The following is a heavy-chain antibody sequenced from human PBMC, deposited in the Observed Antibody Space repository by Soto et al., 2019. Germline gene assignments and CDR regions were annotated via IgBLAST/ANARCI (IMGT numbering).Heavy chain of an antibody. Sequence: QVQLVQSGAEVKKPGSSVKVSCKASVGTFSSYAIIWVRHAPGQWLEWMGGIIPIFGTANYAQKFQGRVTITADESTSTAYMELSSLRSEDTAVYYCARGIAAADHFDYWGQGTLVTVSS. CDR3: ARGIAAADHFDY. V-gene: IGHV1-69*01. J-gene: IGHJ4*02. D-gene: IGHD6-13*01. CDR2: IIPIFGTA. CDR1: VGTFSSYA.